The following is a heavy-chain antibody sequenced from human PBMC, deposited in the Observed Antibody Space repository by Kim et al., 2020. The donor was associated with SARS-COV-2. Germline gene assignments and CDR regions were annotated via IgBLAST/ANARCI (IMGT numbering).Heavy chain of an antibody. Sequence: SQTLSLTCAISGDSVSSNSAAWNWLRQSPSRGLEWLGRTYYRSKWYNDYAVSVKSRITINPDTSKNQFSLQLNSVTPEDTAVYYCARDSIAVVDAFDIWGQGTMVTVSS. CDR2: TYYRSKWYN. V-gene: IGHV6-1*01. J-gene: IGHJ3*02. CDR1: GDSVSSNSAA. CDR3: ARDSIAVVDAFDI. D-gene: IGHD6-19*01.